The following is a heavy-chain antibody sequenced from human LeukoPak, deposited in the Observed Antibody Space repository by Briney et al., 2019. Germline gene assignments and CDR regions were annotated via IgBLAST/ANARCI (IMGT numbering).Heavy chain of an antibody. CDR3: ARGSAAAGTGY. V-gene: IGHV4-34*01. CDR2: INHSGNT. Sequence: PSETLSLTCAVYGGSFRGYHWRWIPQPPGKGREWIGEINHSGNTNYNPSLKSRVTISVDTSKNQFSLKLSSVTAADTAVYYCARGSAAAGTGYWGQGTLVTVSS. D-gene: IGHD6-13*01. J-gene: IGHJ4*02. CDR1: GGSFRGYH.